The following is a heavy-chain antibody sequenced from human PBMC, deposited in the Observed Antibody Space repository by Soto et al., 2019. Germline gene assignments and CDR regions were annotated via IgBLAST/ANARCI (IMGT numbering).Heavy chain of an antibody. CDR1: GASISIYF. CDR3: ARRWGRTFDY. Sequence: PSDTLSLTCTVSGASISIYFWDWIRQSPGKGLEWIGYIYYSGTTYYNPSLKSRVTMSVDTSKNQFSLKLSSVTAADTAVYYCARRWGRTFDYWGQGTLVTVSS. D-gene: IGHD7-27*01. CDR2: IYYSGTT. V-gene: IGHV4-59*08. J-gene: IGHJ4*02.